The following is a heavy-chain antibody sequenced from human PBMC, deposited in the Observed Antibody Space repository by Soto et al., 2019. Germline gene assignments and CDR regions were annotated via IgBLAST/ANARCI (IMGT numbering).Heavy chain of an antibody. D-gene: IGHD3-22*01. V-gene: IGHV1-69*13. J-gene: IGHJ2*01. CDR1: GGTFSSYA. CDR3: ARDPRDSSGYYPYWYFDL. CDR2: IIPIFGTA. Sequence: SVKVSCKASGGTFSSYAISWVRQAPGQGLEWMGGIIPIFGTANYAQKFQGRVTMTADEATSTAYMELSSLRSEDTAVYYCARDPRDSSGYYPYWYFDLWGRGTLVTVS.